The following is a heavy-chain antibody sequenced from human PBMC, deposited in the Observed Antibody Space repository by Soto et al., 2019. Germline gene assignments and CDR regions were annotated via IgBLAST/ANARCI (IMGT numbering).Heavy chain of an antibody. D-gene: IGHD3-16*01. CDR3: GRDLSVFTFGGVDTARY. CDR2: ISSSSSTI. J-gene: IGHJ4*02. V-gene: IGHV3-48*01. Sequence: EVQLVESGGGLVQPGGSLRLSCAASGFTFSSYSMNWVRQAPGKGLEWVSYISSSSSTIYYADSVKGRFTISRDNGNKLLYLQINRLGGEETAVLFRGRDLSVFTFGGVDTARYWGQGTLVTVSS. CDR1: GFTFSSYS.